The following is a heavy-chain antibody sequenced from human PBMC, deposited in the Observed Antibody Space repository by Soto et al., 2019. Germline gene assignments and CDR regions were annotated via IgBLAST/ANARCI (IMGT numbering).Heavy chain of an antibody. CDR1: GDSLSSGGYY. D-gene: IGHD3-3*01. J-gene: IGHJ4*02. CDR2: ISYSGST. Sequence: SETLSLTYTVSGDSLSSGGYYWSWIRQHPGKGLEWIGYISYSGSTYYNPSLKSRVTISEDMSKNQFSLKLSSVTAADTAVYFCARAIFGVVSVDYWGQGTLVTVSS. CDR3: ARAIFGVVSVDY. V-gene: IGHV4-31*03.